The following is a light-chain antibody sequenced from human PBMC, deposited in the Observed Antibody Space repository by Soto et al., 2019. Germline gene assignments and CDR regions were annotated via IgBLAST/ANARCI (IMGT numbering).Light chain of an antibody. CDR3: QQSYSTLPT. J-gene: IGKJ1*01. Sequence: DIQMTQSPSSLSASVGDRVIITCRASQSISSNLNWYQQKPGKAPKVLIYAASSLQSGVPSRFSGSGSGTDFTLTISSLQPEDFATYYCQQSYSTLPTFGQGTKVDIK. CDR1: QSISSN. CDR2: AAS. V-gene: IGKV1-39*01.